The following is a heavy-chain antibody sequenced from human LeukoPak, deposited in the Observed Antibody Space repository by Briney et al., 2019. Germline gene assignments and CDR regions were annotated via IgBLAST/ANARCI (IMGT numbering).Heavy chain of an antibody. V-gene: IGHV3-66*01. D-gene: IGHD6-19*01. CDR2: IYSGGST. J-gene: IGHJ4*02. CDR1: GFTFSSYA. Sequence: GGSLRLSCAASGFTFSSYAMSWVRQAPGKGLEWVSVIYSGGSTYYADSVKGRFTISRDNSKNTLYLQMNSLRAEDTAVYYCARDTGIAVAGTSFDYWGQGTLVTVSS. CDR3: ARDTGIAVAGTSFDY.